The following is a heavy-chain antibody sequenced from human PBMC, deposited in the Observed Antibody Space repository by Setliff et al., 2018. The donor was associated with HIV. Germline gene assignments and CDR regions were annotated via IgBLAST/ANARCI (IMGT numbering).Heavy chain of an antibody. CDR1: GYSFTNHY. J-gene: IGHJ3*02. CDR3: ACAGAWHRNALDI. CDR2: INPTGGST. D-gene: IGHD5-12*01. V-gene: IGHV1-46*01. Sequence: ASVKVSCKPSGYSFTNHYMHWVRQAPGQGLEWMGVINPTGGSTRNTQKFQGRVAMTRDTSTSTVYMELSSLRSEDTAVYYCACAGAWHRNALDIWGQGTMVTVSS.